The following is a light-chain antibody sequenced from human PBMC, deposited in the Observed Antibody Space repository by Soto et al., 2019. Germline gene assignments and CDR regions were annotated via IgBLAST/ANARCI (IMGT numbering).Light chain of an antibody. Sequence: EIVMTQSPGTLSVSPGERATLSCRASQSISSNLAWYQQKPGQAPRLLIYGASSRATGIPARFGGSGSGTEFTLTISSLQSEDFAVYYCQQYNKWPPRTFGQGTKVEMK. CDR3: QQYNKWPPRT. CDR1: QSISSN. CDR2: GAS. V-gene: IGKV3-15*01. J-gene: IGKJ1*01.